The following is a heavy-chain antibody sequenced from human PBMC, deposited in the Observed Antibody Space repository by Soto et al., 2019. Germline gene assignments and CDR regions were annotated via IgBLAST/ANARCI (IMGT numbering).Heavy chain of an antibody. CDR3: AKEGNGGSSLDY. J-gene: IGHJ4*02. CDR1: GFTFDDYM. Sequence: PGGSLRLSCEASGFTFDDYMMHWVRQAPGKGLEWISLISWDGGRIDYADSIKGRFTVSRDNNKNSLFLHMHSLKTEDTAFYYCAKEGNGGSSLDYWGQGTLVTAPQ. V-gene: IGHV3-43*01. CDR2: ISWDGGRI. D-gene: IGHD2-15*01.